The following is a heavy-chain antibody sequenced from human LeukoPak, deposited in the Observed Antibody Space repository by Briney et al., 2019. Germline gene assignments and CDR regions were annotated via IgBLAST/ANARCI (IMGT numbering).Heavy chain of an antibody. V-gene: IGHV1-69*10. Sequence: SVTVSCKASGGTFSSYAISWVRQAPGQGLEWMGRIIPILGIANYAQKFQGRVTITADKSTSTAYMELSSLRSEDTAVYYCARLFDEDSSSWYFDYWGQGTLVTVSS. CDR2: IIPILGIA. D-gene: IGHD6-13*01. J-gene: IGHJ4*02. CDR1: GGTFSSYA. CDR3: ARLFDEDSSSWYFDY.